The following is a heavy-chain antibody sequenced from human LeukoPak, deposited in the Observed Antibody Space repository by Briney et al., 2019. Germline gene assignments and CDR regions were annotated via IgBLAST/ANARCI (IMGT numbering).Heavy chain of an antibody. D-gene: IGHD6-6*01. J-gene: IGHJ4*02. V-gene: IGHV4-59*01. CDR3: ARVDPDSSSTLEVFDY. Sequence: SETLSLTCSVSGGSITSYYWSWMRQPPGKGLEWIGQIYYSEISNYNPSLKSRVTISVDTSKNQFSLKLSSVTAADTAVYYCARVDPDSSSTLEVFDYWGQGTLVTVSS. CDR2: IYYSEIS. CDR1: GGSITSYY.